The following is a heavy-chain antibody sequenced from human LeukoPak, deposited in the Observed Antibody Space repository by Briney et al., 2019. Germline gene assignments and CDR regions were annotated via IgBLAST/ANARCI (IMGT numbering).Heavy chain of an antibody. CDR3: ARASILPYSSTMDAFDI. CDR1: GGSISSGGYS. CDR2: IYHSGST. V-gene: IGHV4-30-2*01. J-gene: IGHJ3*02. D-gene: IGHD2-21*01. Sequence: PSETLSLTCAVSGGSISSGGYSWSWIRQPPGKGLEWIGYIYHSGSTYYNPSLKSRVTISVDRSKNQFSLKLSSVTAADTAVYYCARASILPYSSTMDAFDIWGQGTMVTVSS.